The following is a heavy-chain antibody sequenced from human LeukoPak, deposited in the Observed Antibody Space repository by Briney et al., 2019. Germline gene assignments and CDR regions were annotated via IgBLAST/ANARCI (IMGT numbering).Heavy chain of an antibody. CDR1: GFTFSSYT. CDR2: ISSSRTYI. Sequence: PGGSLRLSCAASGFTFSSYTMNWVRQAPGEGLEWVSSISSSRTYIYYADSVKGRFTISRDNAKNSLYLQMNSLRAEDTAVYYCARDPCSGGSCYTFDYWGQGTLVTVSS. J-gene: IGHJ4*02. CDR3: ARDPCSGGSCYTFDY. V-gene: IGHV3-21*04. D-gene: IGHD2-15*01.